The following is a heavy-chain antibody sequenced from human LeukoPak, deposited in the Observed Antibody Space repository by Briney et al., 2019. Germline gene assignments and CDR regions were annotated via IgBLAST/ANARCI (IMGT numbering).Heavy chain of an antibody. Sequence: SQTLSLTCAISGDSVSRFGGAWNWIRQSPSRGLEWLGRAYYRSTWSNDYAPSVRSRIIISPDISQNQFSLQLNSVTPDDTAVYYCARGSNSALDIWGQGTMVTVSS. D-gene: IGHD4-23*01. V-gene: IGHV6-1*01. CDR1: GDSVSRFGGA. CDR2: AYYRSTWSN. J-gene: IGHJ3*02. CDR3: ARGSNSALDI.